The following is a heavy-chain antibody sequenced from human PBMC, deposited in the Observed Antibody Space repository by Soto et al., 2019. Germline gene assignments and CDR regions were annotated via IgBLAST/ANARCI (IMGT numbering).Heavy chain of an antibody. CDR3: ANSGRPPYYYYGVDV. D-gene: IGHD1-26*01. CDR2: ISGYNGDT. V-gene: IGHV1-18*01. J-gene: IGHJ6*02. CDR1: GYTFTRYG. Sequence: QGQLVQSGAEVKKPGASVKVSCKASGYTFTRYGISWVRQAPGQGLGWMGWISGYNGDTNYAQKFQGRVTMTVDTSTTSALVALTSLTADDRAVYYCANSGRPPYYYYGVDVWGQGTTVTVSS.